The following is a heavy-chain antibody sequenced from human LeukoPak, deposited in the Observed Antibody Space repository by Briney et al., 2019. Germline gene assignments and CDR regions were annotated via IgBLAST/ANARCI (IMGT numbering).Heavy chain of an antibody. V-gene: IGHV3-74*01. CDR3: ARIGRGGIMRNLLPPATRYYFDY. CDR2: INSDGSST. Sequence: GGSLRLSCAASGFTFSSYWMHWVRQAPGKGLVWVSRINSDGSSTSYADSVKGRFTISRDNAKNTLYLQMNSLRAEDTAVYYCARIGRGGIMRNLLPPATRYYFDYWGQGTLVTVSS. J-gene: IGHJ4*02. D-gene: IGHD2-15*01. CDR1: GFTFSSYW.